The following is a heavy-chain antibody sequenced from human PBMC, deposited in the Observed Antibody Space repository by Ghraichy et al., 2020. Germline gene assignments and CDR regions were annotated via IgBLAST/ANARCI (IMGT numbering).Heavy chain of an antibody. Sequence: GSLRLSCTVSGGSIGSGTYYWGWVRQPPGRGLEWLGNIYSGGGVTFYNPSLKSRVTISVETSNNQFSLRLSSVTAADTAVYYCARHVQTRGYCDYMDLWGRGTSVTVSS. CDR2: IYSGGGVT. V-gene: IGHV4-39*01. D-gene: IGHD6-25*01. CDR1: GGSIGSGTYY. J-gene: IGHJ6*03. CDR3: ARHVQTRGYCDYMDL.